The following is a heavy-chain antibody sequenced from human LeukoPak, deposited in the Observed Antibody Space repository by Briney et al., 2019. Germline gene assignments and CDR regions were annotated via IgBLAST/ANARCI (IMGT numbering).Heavy chain of an antibody. V-gene: IGHV3-7*03. CDR1: GFTLISYW. CDR3: ARGGFSSGWYLRYYFDY. D-gene: IGHD6-19*01. J-gene: IGHJ4*02. Sequence: GGSLRLSCAASGFTLISYWMTWVRQAPGKGLEWVANIKQDGSEKYYVDSVKGRFTISRDNAKNSLYLQMNSLRAEDTALYYCARGGFSSGWYLRYYFDYWGQGTLVTVSS. CDR2: IKQDGSEK.